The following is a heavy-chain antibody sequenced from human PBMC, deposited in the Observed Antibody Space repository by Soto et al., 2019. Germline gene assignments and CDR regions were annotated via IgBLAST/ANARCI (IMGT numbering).Heavy chain of an antibody. Sequence: GGSLRLSCAASGFTFSGSAMHWVRQASGKGLEWVGRIRSKANSYATAYAASVKGRFTISGDDSKNTAYLQMNSLKTEDTAVYYCTSSSYYYDSSGYYYYFDYWGQGTLVTVSS. CDR2: IRSKANSYAT. D-gene: IGHD3-22*01. CDR3: TSSSYYYDSSGYYYYFDY. V-gene: IGHV3-73*01. J-gene: IGHJ4*02. CDR1: GFTFSGSA.